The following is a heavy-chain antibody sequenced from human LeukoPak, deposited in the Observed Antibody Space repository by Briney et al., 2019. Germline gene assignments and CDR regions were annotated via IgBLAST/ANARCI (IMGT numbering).Heavy chain of an antibody. D-gene: IGHD3-22*01. Sequence: GSVKVSCKASGYTFTSYDINWVRQATGQGLEWMGWMNPNSGNTGYAQKFQGRVTITRNTSISIAYMELSSLRSEDTAVYYCARSSYYYDSSGPGNWFDPWGQGTLVTVSS. V-gene: IGHV1-8*03. CDR3: ARSSYYYDSSGPGNWFDP. J-gene: IGHJ5*02. CDR1: GYTFTSYD. CDR2: MNPNSGNT.